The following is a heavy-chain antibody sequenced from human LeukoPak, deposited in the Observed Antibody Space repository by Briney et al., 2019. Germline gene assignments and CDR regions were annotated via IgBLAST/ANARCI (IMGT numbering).Heavy chain of an antibody. CDR2: IYYSGST. J-gene: IGHJ4*02. D-gene: IGHD6-19*01. CDR3: ARTGYSSGWSSTYFDY. V-gene: IGHV4-59*01. CDR1: GGSISSYY. Sequence: SETLSLTCTVSGGSISSYYWSWIRQPPGKELEWIGYIYYSGSTNYNPSLKSRVTISVDTSKNQFSLKLSSVTAADTAVYYCARTGYSSGWSSTYFDYWGQGTLVTVSS.